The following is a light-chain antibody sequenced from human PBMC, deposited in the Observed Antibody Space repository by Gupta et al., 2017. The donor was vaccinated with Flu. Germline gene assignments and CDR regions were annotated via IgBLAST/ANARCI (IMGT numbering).Light chain of an antibody. V-gene: IGKV1-39*01. CDR1: QSISSY. CDR3: QQSNSTPLT. CDR2: AAS. Sequence: IQMTQSPSSLSASVGDRVTITCRASQSISSYLNWYQQKPGKAPKLLIYAASSLQGGVPSRFSGSGSGTDFTLTISSLQPEDFATYYCQQSNSTPLTFGGGTKVEIK. J-gene: IGKJ4*01.